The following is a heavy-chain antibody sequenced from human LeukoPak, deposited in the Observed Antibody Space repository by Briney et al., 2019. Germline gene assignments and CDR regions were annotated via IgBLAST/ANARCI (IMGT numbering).Heavy chain of an antibody. CDR1: GGSISSSSYY. CDR3: ARGRRYCSSTSCSPDFDY. Sequence: SETLSLTCTVSGGSISSSSYYWGWIRQPPGKGLEWIGSIYYSGSTNYNPSLKSRVTISVDTSKNQFSLKLSSVTAADTAVYYCARGRRYCSSTSCSPDFDYWGQGTLVTVSS. J-gene: IGHJ4*02. V-gene: IGHV4-39*07. D-gene: IGHD2-2*01. CDR2: IYYSGST.